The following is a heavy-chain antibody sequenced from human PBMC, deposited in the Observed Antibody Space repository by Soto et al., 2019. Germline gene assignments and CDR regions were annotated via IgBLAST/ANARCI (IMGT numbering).Heavy chain of an antibody. CDR2: IIPIFGTE. D-gene: IGHD3-22*01. V-gene: IGHV1-69*01. CDR1: GGTFSSYA. J-gene: IGHJ4*02. Sequence: QVQLVQSGAEVKKPGSSVKFSCKASGGTFSSYAISWVRQAPGPGLEWMGGIIPIFGTENYAQKFQGRVTITADESTSTAYMELSSLRSEDTAVYYCAREGASGSHIGYWGQGTLVTVSS. CDR3: AREGASGSHIGY.